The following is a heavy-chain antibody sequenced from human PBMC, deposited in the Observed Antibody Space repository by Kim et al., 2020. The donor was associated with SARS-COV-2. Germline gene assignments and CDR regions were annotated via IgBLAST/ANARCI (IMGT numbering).Heavy chain of an antibody. J-gene: IGHJ4*02. CDR3: ARDLNSGYDWGYFDY. Sequence: SETLSLTCTVSGGSISSYYWSWIRQPPGKGLEWIGYIYYSGSTNYNPSLKSRVTISVDTSKNQFSLKLSSVTAADTAVYYCARDLNSGYDWGYFDYWGQGTLVTVSS. D-gene: IGHD5-12*01. CDR1: GGSISSYY. V-gene: IGHV4-59*01. CDR2: IYYSGST.